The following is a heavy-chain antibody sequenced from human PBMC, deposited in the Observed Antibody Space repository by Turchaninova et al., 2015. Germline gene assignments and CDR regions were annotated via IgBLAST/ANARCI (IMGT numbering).Heavy chain of an antibody. V-gene: IGHV4-39*01. J-gene: IGHJ4*02. CDR2: IYYSGGT. CDR3: ASTHDYGDYIDY. CDR1: GGSISSSSYC. Sequence: QLQLQESGPGLVKPSETLSLTCTVSGGSISSSSYCWGWIRQPPGKGLEWIGSIYYSGGTYYNPSLKSRVTISVDTSKNQFSLKLSSVTAADTAVYYCASTHDYGDYIDYWGQGTLVTVSS. D-gene: IGHD4-17*01.